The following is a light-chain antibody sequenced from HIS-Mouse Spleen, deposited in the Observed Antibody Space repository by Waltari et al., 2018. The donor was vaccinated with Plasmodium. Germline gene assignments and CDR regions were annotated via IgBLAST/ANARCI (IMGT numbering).Light chain of an antibody. CDR3: QQYNNWSFT. V-gene: IGKV3-15*01. CDR1: QSVSSN. Sequence: EIVMTQSPATLSVSPGERATLSCRARQSVSSNLAWYQQNPGQAPRVLIYGAATRATGIPARFSVSGSGTEFTLTISSLQSEDFAVYYCQQYNNWSFTFGPGTKVDIK. CDR2: GAA. J-gene: IGKJ3*01.